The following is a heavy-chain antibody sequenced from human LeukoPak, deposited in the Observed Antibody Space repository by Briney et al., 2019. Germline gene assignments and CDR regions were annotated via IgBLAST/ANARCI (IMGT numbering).Heavy chain of an antibody. J-gene: IGHJ6*02. V-gene: IGHV1-46*01. Sequence: ASVKVSCKASGYTFTSYYMHWVRQAPGQGLEWMGLINPSGGSTSYAQKFQGRVTMTRDTSTSTVYMELSSLRSEDTAVYYCARNAYCSSTSCYYYYGMDVWGQGTTVTVSS. CDR3: ARNAYCSSTSCYYYYGMDV. CDR1: GYTFTSYY. D-gene: IGHD2-2*01. CDR2: INPSGGST.